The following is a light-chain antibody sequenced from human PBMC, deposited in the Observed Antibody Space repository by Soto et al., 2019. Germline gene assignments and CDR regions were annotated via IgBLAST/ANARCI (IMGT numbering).Light chain of an antibody. CDR2: DVT. J-gene: IGLJ1*01. Sequence: QSALTQPRSVSGSPGQSVTLSCTGTGSDVGGYNYVSWYQQYPDKAPKVMIYDVTTRPAGVPDRFSGSKSGNTASLTISGLQADDEADYYCCSYAGSYTYVFGTGTKLTVL. CDR1: GSDVGGYNY. V-gene: IGLV2-11*01. CDR3: CSYAGSYTYV.